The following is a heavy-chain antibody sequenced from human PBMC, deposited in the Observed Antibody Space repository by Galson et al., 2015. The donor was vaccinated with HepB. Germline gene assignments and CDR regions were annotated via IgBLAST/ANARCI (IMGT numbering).Heavy chain of an antibody. CDR2: IRSKANSYAT. Sequence: SLRLSCAASGFTFSGSAMHWVRQASGKGLEWVGRIRSKANSYATAYAASVKGRFTISRDDSKNTAYLQMNSLKTEDTAVYYCTSQSGIAVAGGIRPWDYWGQGTLVTVSS. V-gene: IGHV3-73*01. J-gene: IGHJ4*02. CDR3: TSQSGIAVAGGIRPWDY. D-gene: IGHD6-19*01. CDR1: GFTFSGSA.